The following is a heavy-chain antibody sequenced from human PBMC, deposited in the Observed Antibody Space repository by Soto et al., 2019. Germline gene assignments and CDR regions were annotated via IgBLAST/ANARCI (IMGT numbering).Heavy chain of an antibody. CDR2: ISFDGSHK. D-gene: IGHD2-15*01. CDR3: AKDGAPRYCSRSSCHPAGAD. Sequence: QVLLVESGGGVVQPGRSLRLSCAGSGFTFSNYGLHWVRQAPGKGLDWVSFISFDGSHKYYADSVKGRFTISRDNSNNMLYLQMDSLTTEDTAVYCCAKDGAPRYCSRSSCHPAGADWGQGTLVTVSS. CDR1: GFTFSNYG. J-gene: IGHJ4*02. V-gene: IGHV3-30*18.